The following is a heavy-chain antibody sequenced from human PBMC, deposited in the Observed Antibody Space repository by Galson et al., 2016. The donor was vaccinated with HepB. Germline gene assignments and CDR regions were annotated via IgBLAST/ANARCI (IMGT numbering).Heavy chain of an antibody. V-gene: IGHV3-21*01. CDR3: ARAYFWMGANYYGMDV. CDR2: ISSSSYI. J-gene: IGHJ6*02. CDR1: GFTFSSYS. Sequence: SLRLSCAASGFTFSSYSMNWVRQAPGKGLEWVSSISSSSYIYYADSVKGRFTVSRDNATNSLYLQMNSLRAEETAVYYCARAYFWMGANYYGMDVWGQGTTVTVS. D-gene: IGHD3-3*01.